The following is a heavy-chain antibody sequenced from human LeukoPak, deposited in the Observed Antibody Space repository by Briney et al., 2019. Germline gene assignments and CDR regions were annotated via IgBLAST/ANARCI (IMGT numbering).Heavy chain of an antibody. CDR1: GFTFSSYG. D-gene: IGHD3-10*01. J-gene: IGHJ5*02. Sequence: GGSLRLSCAASGFTFSSYGMSWVRQAPGEGLEWVSSISSSSSYIYYADSVKGRFTISRDNAKNSLYLQMNSLRAEDTAVYYCARDADGSGIPNWFDPWGQGTLVTVSS. CDR2: ISSSSSYI. V-gene: IGHV3-21*01. CDR3: ARDADGSGIPNWFDP.